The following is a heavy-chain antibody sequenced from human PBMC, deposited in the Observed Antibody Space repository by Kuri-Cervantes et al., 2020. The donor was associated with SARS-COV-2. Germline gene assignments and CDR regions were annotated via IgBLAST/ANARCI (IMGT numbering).Heavy chain of an antibody. Sequence: GSLRLSCAVYGGSFSGYYWSWSRQPPGKGLEWIGEINHSGSTNYNPSLRSRVPISVDTSKNQFSLKLSSVTAADTAVYYCARGRSFVGDWGQGTLVTVSS. D-gene: IGHD3-16*01. J-gene: IGHJ4*02. V-gene: IGHV4-34*01. CDR2: INHSGST. CDR3: ARGRSFVGD. CDR1: GGSFSGYY.